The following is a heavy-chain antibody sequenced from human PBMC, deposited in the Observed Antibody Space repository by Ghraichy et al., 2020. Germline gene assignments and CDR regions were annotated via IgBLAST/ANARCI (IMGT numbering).Heavy chain of an antibody. D-gene: IGHD6-13*01. CDR3: ATTRGVSRNNWFDP. CDR2: IYYSGST. J-gene: IGHJ5*02. CDR1: GGSISSSSYY. V-gene: IGHV4-39*01. Sequence: SETLSLTCTVSGGSISSSSYYWGWVRQPPGKGLQWIGTIYYSGSTYYNPSLKNRVTTSVDTSKNQFSLKLSSVTAADTAVYYCATTRGVSRNNWFDPWGQGTLVTVSS.